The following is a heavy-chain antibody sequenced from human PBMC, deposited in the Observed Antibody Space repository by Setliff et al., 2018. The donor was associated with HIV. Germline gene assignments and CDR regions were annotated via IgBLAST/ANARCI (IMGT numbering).Heavy chain of an antibody. V-gene: IGHV1-2*04. D-gene: IGHD3-22*01. Sequence: VASVKVSCKASGYSFTDYYIHWVRQAPGQGLEWMGWINPKSDGTNYAQKFQGWITMTRDTSISTAYMELSRLRSDDTAVYYCARGMDYYDTSVYYQYYFDDWGQGTLVTVSS. CDR1: GYSFTDYY. CDR3: ARGMDYYDTSVYYQYYFDD. J-gene: IGHJ4*02. CDR2: INPKSDGT.